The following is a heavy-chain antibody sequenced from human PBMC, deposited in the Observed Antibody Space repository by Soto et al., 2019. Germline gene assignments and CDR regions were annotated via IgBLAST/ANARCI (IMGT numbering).Heavy chain of an antibody. CDR1: GFSFSICE. D-gene: IGHD3-9*01. CDR3: ASKIVTPGYHYYDY. Sequence: PGGSLRLSCAASGFSFSICEMSWVRHAPGKGLEWVSYISGSGTSTQYSDSVKGRFTISRDNAKNSLHSQMNSLGAEDTAVYYCASKIVTPGYHYYDYWGQGTLVTVSS. V-gene: IGHV3-48*03. J-gene: IGHJ4*02. CDR2: ISGSGTST.